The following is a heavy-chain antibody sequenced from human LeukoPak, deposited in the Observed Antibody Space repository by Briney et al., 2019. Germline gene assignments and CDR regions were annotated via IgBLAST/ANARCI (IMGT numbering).Heavy chain of an antibody. Sequence: GASVKVSCKASGYTFTSYGISWVRQAPGQGLEWMGWISAYNGNTNYAQKLQGRVTMTEDTSTDTAYMELSSLRSEDTAVYYCATPIVGATYYFDCWGQGTLVTVSS. CDR1: GYTFTSYG. V-gene: IGHV1-18*01. D-gene: IGHD1-26*01. CDR3: ATPIVGATYYFDC. J-gene: IGHJ4*02. CDR2: ISAYNGNT.